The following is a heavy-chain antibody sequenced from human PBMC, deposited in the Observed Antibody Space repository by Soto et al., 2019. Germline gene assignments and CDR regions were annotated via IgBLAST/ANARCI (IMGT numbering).Heavy chain of an antibody. CDR1: GFTVSSNY. J-gene: IGHJ4*02. CDR2: IYSGGST. Sequence: GGSLRLSCAASGFTVSSNYMSWVRQAPGKGLEWVSVIYSGGSTYYADSVKGRFTISRDNSKNTLYLQMNSLRAEDTAVYYCARDRVSGNYASGHYWGQGTLVTVSS. D-gene: IGHD1-7*01. CDR3: ARDRVSGNYASGHY. V-gene: IGHV3-66*01.